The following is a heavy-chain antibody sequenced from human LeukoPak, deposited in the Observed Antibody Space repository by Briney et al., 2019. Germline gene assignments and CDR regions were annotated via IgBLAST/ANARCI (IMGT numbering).Heavy chain of an antibody. CDR3: ARVSGDCSSTSCYVDYYYYGMDV. CDR2: IYSGGST. D-gene: IGHD2-2*01. CDR1: GFTVSSNY. J-gene: IGHJ6*02. Sequence: GGSLRLSCAASGFTVSSNYMSWVRQAPGKGLEWVSVIYSGGSTYYADSVKGRFTISRHNSKNTLYLQMNNLRAEDTAVYYCARVSGDCSSTSCYVDYYYYGMDVWGQGTTVTVSS. V-gene: IGHV3-53*04.